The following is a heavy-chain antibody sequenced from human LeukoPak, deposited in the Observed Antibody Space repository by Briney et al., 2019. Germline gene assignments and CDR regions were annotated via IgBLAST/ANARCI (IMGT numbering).Heavy chain of an antibody. J-gene: IGHJ1*01. D-gene: IGHD2-8*01. Sequence: SETLSLTCAVSGGSVSSSKYLWGWIRQPPGKELEWIGSISYSGNTDYNPSLKSRVTLSVDTSKHQFSLKLTSVTAADSAVYYCAGLGVMVLVYQSESWGQGTPVTVSS. CDR1: GGSVSSSKYL. V-gene: IGHV4-39*07. CDR3: AGLGVMVLVYQSES. CDR2: ISYSGNT.